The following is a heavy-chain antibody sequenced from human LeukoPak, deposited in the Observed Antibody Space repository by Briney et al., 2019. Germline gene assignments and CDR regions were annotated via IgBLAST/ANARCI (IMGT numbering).Heavy chain of an antibody. J-gene: IGHJ5*02. D-gene: IGHD2-2*01. V-gene: IGHV1-3*01. Sequence: GASVKVSCKASGYTFTSYAMHWVRQAPGQRLEWMGWINACNGNTKYSQKFQGRVTITRDTSASTAYMELSSLRSEDTAVYYCARRVVVPAAIVDWFDPWGQGTLVTVSS. CDR3: ARRVVVPAAIVDWFDP. CDR2: INACNGNT. CDR1: GYTFTSYA.